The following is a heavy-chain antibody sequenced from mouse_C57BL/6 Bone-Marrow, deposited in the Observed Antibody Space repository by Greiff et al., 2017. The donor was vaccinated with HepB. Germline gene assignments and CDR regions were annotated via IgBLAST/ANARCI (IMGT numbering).Heavy chain of an antibody. CDR3: ARAYYSNPTSYYFDY. Sequence: VQLQQSGPELVKPGASVKMSCKASGYTFTDYNMHWVKQSHGKSLEWIGYINPNNGGTSYNQKFKGKATLTVNKSSSTAYMELRSLTSEDSAVYYCARAYYSNPTSYYFDYWGQGTTLTVSS. CDR2: INPNNGGT. D-gene: IGHD2-5*01. J-gene: IGHJ2*01. V-gene: IGHV1-22*01. CDR1: GYTFTDYN.